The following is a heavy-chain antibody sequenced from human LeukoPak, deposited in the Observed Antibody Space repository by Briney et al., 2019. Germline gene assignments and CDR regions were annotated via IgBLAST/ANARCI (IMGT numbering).Heavy chain of an antibody. CDR2: ISSSII. CDR1: GXTFSRYS. J-gene: IGHJ3*02. V-gene: IGHV3-48*02. D-gene: IGHD3-22*01. CDR3: ARDDYDSISHAFDI. Sequence: GGSLRLSCAASGXTFSRYSMNWVRQAPGKGLEWVSYISSSIIYYADSVKGRFTISRDNAKNSLYLQMNSLRDEDTAVYYCARDDYDSISHAFDIWGQGTMVTVSS.